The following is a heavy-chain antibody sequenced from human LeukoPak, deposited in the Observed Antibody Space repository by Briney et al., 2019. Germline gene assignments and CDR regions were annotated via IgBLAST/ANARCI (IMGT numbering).Heavy chain of an antibody. CDR3: ARDRLDYDSSGYYSVY. CDR2: ISYDGSNK. V-gene: IGHV3-30*14. CDR1: GFTFSSYA. J-gene: IGHJ4*02. D-gene: IGHD3-22*01. Sequence: GGSLRLSCAASGFTFSSYAMHWVRQAPGKGLEWVAVISYDGSNKYYADSVKGRFTISRDNFKNTLYLQMNSLRAEDTAVYYCARDRLDYDSSGYYSVYWGQGTLVTVSS.